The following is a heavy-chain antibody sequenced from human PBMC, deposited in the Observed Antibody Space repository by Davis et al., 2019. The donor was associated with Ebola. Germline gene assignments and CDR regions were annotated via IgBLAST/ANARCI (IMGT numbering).Heavy chain of an antibody. J-gene: IGHJ5*02. Sequence: GGSLRLSCSASGFTFSSYAMHWVRQAPGKGLEYVSAISSNGGSTYYADSVKGRFTIPRDNSKNTLYLQMSSLRAEDTAVYYCVKGGLWFGDWFDPWGQGTLVTVSS. CDR1: GFTFSSYA. V-gene: IGHV3-64D*08. CDR3: VKGGLWFGDWFDP. CDR2: ISSNGGST. D-gene: IGHD3-10*01.